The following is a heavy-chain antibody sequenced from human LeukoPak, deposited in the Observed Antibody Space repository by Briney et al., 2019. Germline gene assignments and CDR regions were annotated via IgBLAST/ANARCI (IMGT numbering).Heavy chain of an antibody. CDR2: IYHSGST. CDR3: ARGGYYDSSGYSN. V-gene: IGHV4-4*02. Sequence: PSETLSLTCAVSGGSISSSNWWSWVRQPPGKGLEWIGEIYHSGSTNYNPSLKSRVTISVDKSKNQFSLKLSSVTAADTAVYYCARGGYYDSSGYSNWGQGTLVTVSS. J-gene: IGHJ4*02. D-gene: IGHD3-22*01. CDR1: GGSISSSNW.